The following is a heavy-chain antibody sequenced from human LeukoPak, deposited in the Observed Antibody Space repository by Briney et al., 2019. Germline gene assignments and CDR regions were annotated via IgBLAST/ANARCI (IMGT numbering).Heavy chain of an antibody. Sequence: GGSLGLACSVSGFSFSDYGVHWARPAPGRGMGWVEAIWYDGSIKYYADSVKGRFTISRDDAWNSLYLQMNSLRPEDTALYYCASLRPRQQLVVDHWGQGTLVTVSS. CDR1: GFSFSDYG. J-gene: IGHJ4*02. CDR3: ASLRPRQQLVVDH. D-gene: IGHD6-13*01. V-gene: IGHV3-33*03. CDR2: IWYDGSIK.